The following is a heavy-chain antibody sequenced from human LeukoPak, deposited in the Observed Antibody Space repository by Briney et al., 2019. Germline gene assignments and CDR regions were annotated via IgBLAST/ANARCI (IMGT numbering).Heavy chain of an antibody. J-gene: IGHJ4*02. CDR1: GFTFSSYA. CDR3: AKGRGYSYGIFDY. V-gene: IGHV3-23*01. D-gene: IGHD5-18*01. Sequence: PGGSLRLSCAASGFTFSSYAMSWVRQAPGKGLEWVSAISGSGGSTYYADSVKGRFTISRDNAKNTLYLQMNSLRAEDTAVYYCAKGRGYSYGIFDYWGQGTLVTVSS. CDR2: ISGSGGST.